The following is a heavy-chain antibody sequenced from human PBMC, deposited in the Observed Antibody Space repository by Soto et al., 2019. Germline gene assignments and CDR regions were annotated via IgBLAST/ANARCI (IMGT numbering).Heavy chain of an antibody. D-gene: IGHD2-2*01. J-gene: IGHJ5*02. CDR3: AGMPYTSDLRFDP. CDR1: GDSSSTSTYS. Sequence: PSETLSLTCSFSGDSSSTSTYSWSWIRQPPGKALEWVGFIYHSGVTSYNPSLKSRVSISLDMSNSQCTLNLRSVTAADTAVYYCAGMPYTSDLRFDPWGPGTLVTVSS. V-gene: IGHV4-30-2*01. CDR2: IYHSGVT.